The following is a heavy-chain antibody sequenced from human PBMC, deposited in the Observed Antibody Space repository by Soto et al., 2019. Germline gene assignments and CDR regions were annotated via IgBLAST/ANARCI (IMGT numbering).Heavy chain of an antibody. Sequence: VLLEQSGAEVKKPGSSVKVSCKTSGGTFSNFAISWVRPAPGQGLEWMGVIIPKFSAPTYAQKFQGRVMITADESTSTAFMELSSLRSEDTAVYFCGRDRVMRGNSYYYGMDVWGQGTTVIVSS. CDR3: GRDRVMRGNSYYYGMDV. V-gene: IGHV1-69*12. CDR1: GGTFSNFA. D-gene: IGHD2-21*01. CDR2: IIPKFSAP. J-gene: IGHJ6*02.